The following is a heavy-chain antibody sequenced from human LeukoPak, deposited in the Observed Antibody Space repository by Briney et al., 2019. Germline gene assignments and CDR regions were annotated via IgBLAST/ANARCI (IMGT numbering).Heavy chain of an antibody. D-gene: IGHD1-26*01. V-gene: IGHV5-51*01. CDR2: IYPGDSDT. CDR1: GYTFTNYW. Sequence: PGESLKISCKGSGYTFTNYWIGWVRQMPGEGLEWMGIIYPGDSDTRYSPSFQGQVTFSADKSISTAYLQWRSLKASDSAIYYCATAIVAAYDYWGQGTLVTVSS. J-gene: IGHJ4*02. CDR3: ATAIVAAYDY.